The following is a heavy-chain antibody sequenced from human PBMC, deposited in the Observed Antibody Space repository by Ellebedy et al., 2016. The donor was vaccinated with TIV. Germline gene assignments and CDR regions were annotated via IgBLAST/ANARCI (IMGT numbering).Heavy chain of an antibody. V-gene: IGHV3-30-3*01. CDR3: AREVPEPGQGGWQPGYFIDL. D-gene: IGHD5-12*01. CDR2: ILYDGTTR. Sequence: PGGSLRLSCTASGFTFNIFAMHWVRLSPAKALEWLGLILYDGTTRSYVDSLAGRFTTSRDNAKNTVYLQMNSLRPEDTVTYYCAREVPEPGQGGWQPGYFIDLWGQGTLVTVSS. CDR1: GFTFNIFA. J-gene: IGHJ5*02.